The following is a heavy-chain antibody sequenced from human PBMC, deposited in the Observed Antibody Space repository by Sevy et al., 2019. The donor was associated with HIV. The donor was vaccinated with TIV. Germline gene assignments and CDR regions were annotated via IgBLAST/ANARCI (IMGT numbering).Heavy chain of an antibody. CDR1: GFTFSNAW. Sequence: GGSLRLSCAASGFTFSNAWMSWVRQAPGKGLEWVGRIKSKTDGGTTDYAAPVKGRFTISRDDSKTTLYLQMNSLKTEDTAVYYCTTDGVVVPAAPYYFDYWGQGTLVTVSS. V-gene: IGHV3-15*01. J-gene: IGHJ4*02. CDR2: IKSKTDGGTT. D-gene: IGHD2-2*01. CDR3: TTDGVVVPAAPYYFDY.